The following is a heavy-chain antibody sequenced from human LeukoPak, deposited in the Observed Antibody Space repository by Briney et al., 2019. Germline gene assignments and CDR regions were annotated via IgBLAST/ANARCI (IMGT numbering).Heavy chain of an antibody. V-gene: IGHV3-33*03. Sequence: GRSLRLSCAASGFTFSSYGMHWVRQAPGKGLEWVAVIWYDGSNKYYADSVKGRFTISRDNSKNTLYLQMNSLRGDDTAVYYCAKGMGYSVYQKVDYWGQGTLVSVSS. CDR2: IWYDGSNK. CDR1: GFTFSSYG. D-gene: IGHD5/OR15-5a*01. J-gene: IGHJ4*02. CDR3: AKGMGYSVYQKVDY.